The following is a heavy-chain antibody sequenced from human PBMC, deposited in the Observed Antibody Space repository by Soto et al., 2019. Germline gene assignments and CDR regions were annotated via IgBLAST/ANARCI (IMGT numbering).Heavy chain of an antibody. D-gene: IGHD2-15*01. CDR2: ISGSGGST. CDR1: GFTFSSYA. V-gene: IGHV3-23*01. J-gene: IGHJ4*02. Sequence: GGSLRLSCAASGFTFSSYAMSWVRQAPGKGLEWVSAISGSGGSTYYADSVKGRFTISRDNSKNTLYLQMNSLRAEDTAVYYCAKARIVVVVAAPFDYWGQGTLVTVSS. CDR3: AKARIVVVVAAPFDY.